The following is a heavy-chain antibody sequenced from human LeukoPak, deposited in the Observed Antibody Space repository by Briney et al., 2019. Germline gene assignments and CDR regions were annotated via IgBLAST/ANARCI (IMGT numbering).Heavy chain of an antibody. V-gene: IGHV3-23*01. CDR3: AKSSSSWSLSDY. Sequence: GGSLRLSCAASGFTFSSYAMSWVRQAPGKGLGWVSAISGSGGSTYYADSVKGRFTISRDNSKNTLYLQMNSLRAEDTAVYYCAKSSSSWSLSDYWGQGTLVTVSS. CDR1: GFTFSSYA. CDR2: ISGSGGST. D-gene: IGHD6-13*01. J-gene: IGHJ4*02.